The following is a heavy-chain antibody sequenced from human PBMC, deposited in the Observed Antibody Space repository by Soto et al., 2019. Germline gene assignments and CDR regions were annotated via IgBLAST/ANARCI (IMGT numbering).Heavy chain of an antibody. Sequence: EVQLVESGGGLVQPGGSLRLSCAASGFTFSAHWFHWVRQVPGTGLLWVSRINTDGSSTNYADSVKGRFTSARDDARNTVYLLMNRLRGDDPAEYYCVRGNREWHGIDYCGRGTLVTVSS. CDR2: INTDGSST. V-gene: IGHV3-74*01. J-gene: IGHJ4*02. CDR1: GFTFSAHW. CDR3: VRGNREWHGIDY. D-gene: IGHD2-8*01.